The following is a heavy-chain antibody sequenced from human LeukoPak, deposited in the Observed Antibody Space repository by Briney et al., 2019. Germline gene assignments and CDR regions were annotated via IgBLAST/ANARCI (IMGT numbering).Heavy chain of an antibody. V-gene: IGHV1-46*01. J-gene: IGHJ6*02. CDR2: INPSGGST. CDR3: ARNSHPRSSSWYSPSYYYGMDV. CDR1: GYTFTSYY. Sequence: ASVKVSCKASGYTFTSYYMHWVRQAPGQGLEWMGIINPSGGSTSYAQKFQGRVTMTRDTSTSTVYMELSSLRSEDTAVYYCARNSHPRSSSWYSPSYYYGMDVWGQGTTVTVSS. D-gene: IGHD6-13*01.